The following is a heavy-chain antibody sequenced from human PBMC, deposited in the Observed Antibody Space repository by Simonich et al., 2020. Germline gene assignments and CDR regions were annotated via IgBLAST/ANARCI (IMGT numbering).Heavy chain of an antibody. D-gene: IGHD1-1*01. Sequence: EVQLVESGGGLVKPGGSLRLSCAASGVTFSRDSMNWVRQAPGRGLGWISAITSSESYIYYADTVKGRFTISRDNAKNSLYLQMNSLRAEDTAVYYCARANERDYWGQGTLVTVSS. CDR2: ITSSESYI. J-gene: IGHJ4*02. CDR3: ARANERDY. CDR1: GVTFSRDS. V-gene: IGHV3-21*01.